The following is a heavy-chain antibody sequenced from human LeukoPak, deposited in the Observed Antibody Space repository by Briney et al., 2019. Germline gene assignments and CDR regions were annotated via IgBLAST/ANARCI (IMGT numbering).Heavy chain of an antibody. CDR2: ISTSGSTI. D-gene: IGHD3-22*01. CDR1: GFTFSNYE. CDR3: ARDGPAYYDSSGYSDY. Sequence: PGGSLRLSCAASGFTFSNYEMNWVRQAPGKGLEWVSYISTSGSTIYYADSVKGRFTISRDNAKNSLYLQMNSLRAEDTDVYYCARDGPAYYDSSGYSDYWGRGILVTVSS. V-gene: IGHV3-48*03. J-gene: IGHJ4*02.